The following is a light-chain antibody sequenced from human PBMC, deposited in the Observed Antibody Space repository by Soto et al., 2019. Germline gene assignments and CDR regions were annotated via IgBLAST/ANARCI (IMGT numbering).Light chain of an antibody. CDR3: KQYGSSTLT. J-gene: IGKJ4*01. CDR1: QSVSSSY. CDR2: GAY. V-gene: IGKV3-20*01. Sequence: EIVLTQSPGTLSLSPGERATLSCRASQSVSSSYLAWYQQKPGQAPRLLIYGAYSRATGIQDRFSGSGSGTDFTLTIRRLEPEDFAVYYCKQYGSSTLTVGGGTKVDIK.